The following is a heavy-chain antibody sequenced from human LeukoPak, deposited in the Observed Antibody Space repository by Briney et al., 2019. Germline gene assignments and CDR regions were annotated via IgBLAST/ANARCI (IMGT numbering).Heavy chain of an antibody. CDR1: GGSISSSNW. D-gene: IGHD7-27*01. CDR2: INHSGST. CDR3: ASSWGGYYYYYMDV. V-gene: IGHV4-4*02. Sequence: SGTLSLTCAVSGGSISSSNWWSWVRQPPGKGLEWIGEINHSGSTNYNPSLKSRVTISVDTSKNQFSLKLSSVTAADTAVYYCASSWGGYYYYYMDVWGKGTTVTVSS. J-gene: IGHJ6*03.